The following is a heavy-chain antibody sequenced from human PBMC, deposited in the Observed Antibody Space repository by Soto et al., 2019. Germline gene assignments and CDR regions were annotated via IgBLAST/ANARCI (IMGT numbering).Heavy chain of an antibody. CDR1: GFTFSNYW. Sequence: GGSLRLSCAASGFTFSNYWMSWVRQAPGKGLEWVANIKQDGSEKNYKDSVKGRLTISRDNPKNSLSLQMNSLRAEDTAVYYCARRATTSAGYFDLWGRGTLVTVSS. J-gene: IGHJ2*01. D-gene: IGHD1-26*01. V-gene: IGHV3-7*01. CDR3: ARRATTSAGYFDL. CDR2: IKQDGSEK.